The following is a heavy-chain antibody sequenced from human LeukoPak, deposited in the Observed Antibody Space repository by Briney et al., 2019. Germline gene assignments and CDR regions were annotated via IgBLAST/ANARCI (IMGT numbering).Heavy chain of an antibody. V-gene: IGHV3-30*04. Sequence: PGGSLRLSCAASGFTFSSYAMHWVRQAPGKGLEWVAVISYDGSNKYYADSVKGRFTISRDNSKNTLYLQMNSLRAEDTAVYYCARDRGYSYGLDYWGQGTLVTVPS. CDR2: ISYDGSNK. CDR3: ARDRGYSYGLDY. CDR1: GFTFSSYA. J-gene: IGHJ4*02. D-gene: IGHD5-18*01.